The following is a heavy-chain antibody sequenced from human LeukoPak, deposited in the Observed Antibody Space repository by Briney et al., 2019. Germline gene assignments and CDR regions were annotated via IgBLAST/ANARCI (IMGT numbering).Heavy chain of an antibody. CDR2: INHSGST. CDR1: GGSFSGYY. Sequence: SETLSLTCAVYGGSFSGYYWSWIRQPPGKGLGWIGEINHSGSTNYNPSLKSRVTISVDTSKNQFSLKLSSVTAADTAVYYCARGGGGYCSSTSCRKFNWFDPWGQGTLVTVSS. CDR3: ARGGGGYCSSTSCRKFNWFDP. V-gene: IGHV4-34*01. D-gene: IGHD2-2*01. J-gene: IGHJ5*02.